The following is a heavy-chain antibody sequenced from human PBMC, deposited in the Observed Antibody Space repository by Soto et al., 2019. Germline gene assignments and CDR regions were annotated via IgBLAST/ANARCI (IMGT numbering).Heavy chain of an antibody. Sequence: PSETLSLTCTVSGGSVSGYYWSWIRQPPGKGLEWLGYIFYRGTTLYNPSVRSRVTISVDTSESQFSLRLSSVTAADTAVYYCTRHAIIPKLQYGMDVWGQGTTVTVSS. J-gene: IGHJ6*02. CDR1: GGSVSGYY. V-gene: IGHV4-59*02. CDR3: TRHAIIPKLQYGMDV. D-gene: IGHD1-1*01. CDR2: IFYRGTT.